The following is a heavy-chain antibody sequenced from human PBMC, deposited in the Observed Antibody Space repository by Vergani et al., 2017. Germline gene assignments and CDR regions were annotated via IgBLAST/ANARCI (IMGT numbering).Heavy chain of an antibody. V-gene: IGHV3-48*01. J-gene: IGHJ4*02. Sequence: QLVEPGGGWVQPGGSLRLSCVVSGFDFSSYIMNWVRQAPGKGLEWVSFVSTGTKSQSYAESVKGRFTISRDSAKNSLYLQMDSLRAEDTAVYYCARIHRTTVVTPDYWGQGTLVTVSS. CDR3: ARIHRTTVVTPDY. CDR1: GFDFSSYI. D-gene: IGHD4-23*01. CDR2: VSTGTKSQ.